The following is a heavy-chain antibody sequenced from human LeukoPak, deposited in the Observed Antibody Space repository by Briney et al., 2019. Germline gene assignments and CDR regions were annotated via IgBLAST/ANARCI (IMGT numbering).Heavy chain of an antibody. CDR2: INPNSGGT. Sequence: GASVKVSCKAFGYTFTGYYMHWVRQAPGQGLEWMGWINPNSGGTNHAQKFQGRVTMTRDTSISTAYMELSRLRSDDTAVYYCARDIVVVPAARSPPLTYYYYYYGMDVWGQGTTVTVSS. CDR1: GYTFTGYY. V-gene: IGHV1-2*02. D-gene: IGHD2-2*01. J-gene: IGHJ6*02. CDR3: ARDIVVVPAARSPPLTYYYYYYGMDV.